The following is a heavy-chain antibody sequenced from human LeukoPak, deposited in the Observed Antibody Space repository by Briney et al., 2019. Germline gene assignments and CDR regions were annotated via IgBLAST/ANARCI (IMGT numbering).Heavy chain of an antibody. Sequence: GGSLRLSCAASGFTFSDYYMSWIRQAPGKGLEWVSSISSSSSYIYYADSVKGRFTISRDNAKNSLYLQMNSLRAEDTAVYYCARDLPREGIDYWGQGILVTVSS. CDR2: ISSSSSYI. J-gene: IGHJ4*02. V-gene: IGHV3-11*06. D-gene: IGHD3-10*01. CDR1: GFTFSDYY. CDR3: ARDLPREGIDY.